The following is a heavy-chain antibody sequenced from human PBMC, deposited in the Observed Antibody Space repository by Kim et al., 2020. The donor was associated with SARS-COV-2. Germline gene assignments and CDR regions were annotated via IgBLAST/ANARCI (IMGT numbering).Heavy chain of an antibody. Sequence: SETLSLTCTVSGASISSSTYYWAWIRQPPGTGPEWIGTIYYSGSTYYNPSLKRRVTISVDTSKNQFSLRLSSVTAADTAVYYCARHYCGTATCFRVMDVWGQGTTVTVSS. V-gene: IGHV4-39*01. CDR1: GASISSSTYY. J-gene: IGHJ6*02. CDR3: ARHYCGTATCFRVMDV. D-gene: IGHD2-2*01. CDR2: IYYSGST.